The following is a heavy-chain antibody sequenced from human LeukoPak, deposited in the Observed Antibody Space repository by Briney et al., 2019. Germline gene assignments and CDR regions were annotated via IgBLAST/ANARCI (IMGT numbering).Heavy chain of an antibody. CDR1: GYTFTGYY. Sequence: ASVKVSCKASGYTFTGYYMHWVRQAPGQWLEWMGWISAYNGNTNHAQKLQGRVTMTTDTSTSTAYMELRSLRSDDTAVYYCARDPLDTMVRGALGAFDIWGQGTMVTVSS. J-gene: IGHJ3*02. V-gene: IGHV1-18*04. CDR2: ISAYNGNT. CDR3: ARDPLDTMVRGALGAFDI. D-gene: IGHD3-10*01.